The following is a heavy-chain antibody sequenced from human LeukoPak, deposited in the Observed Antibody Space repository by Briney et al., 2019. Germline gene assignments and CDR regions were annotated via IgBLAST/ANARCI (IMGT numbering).Heavy chain of an antibody. CDR1: GGSISSSSYF. V-gene: IGHV4-39*01. Sequence: PSETLSLTCIVAGGSISSSSYFWGWIRQPPGKGLEWIGSIYYSGSTYYNPSLKSRVTISVDTSKNQFSLKLSSVTAADTAVYFCARIAKTCSGGSCYWLFDYWGQGTLVTVSS. CDR2: IYYSGST. D-gene: IGHD2-15*01. CDR3: ARIAKTCSGGSCYWLFDY. J-gene: IGHJ4*02.